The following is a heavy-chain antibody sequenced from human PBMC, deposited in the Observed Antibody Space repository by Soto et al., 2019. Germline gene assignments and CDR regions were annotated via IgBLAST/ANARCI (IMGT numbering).Heavy chain of an antibody. V-gene: IGHV1-69*13. CDR3: ARDPISLGATYFDY. CDR1: GGTFSSYA. D-gene: IGHD1-26*01. J-gene: IGHJ4*02. CDR2: IIPIFGTA. Sequence: ASVKVSCKASGGTFSSYAISWVRQAPGQGLEWMGGIIPIFGTANYAQKFQGRVTITADESTSTAYMELSSLRSEDTAVYYCARDPISLGATYFDYWGQGTLVTVYS.